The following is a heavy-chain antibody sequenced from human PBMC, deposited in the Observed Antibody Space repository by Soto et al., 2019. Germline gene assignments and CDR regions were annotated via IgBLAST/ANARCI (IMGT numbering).Heavy chain of an antibody. CDR3: ARVPVGDYDYYYMDV. D-gene: IGHD4-17*01. J-gene: IGHJ6*03. Sequence: SETLSLTCTVSGGSISSYYWSWIRQPPGKGLEWIGYFYYSGSTNYNPSLKSRVTISVDTSKNQFFLKLSSVTAADTAVYYCARVPVGDYDYYYMDVWGKGITGTVSS. CDR2: FYYSGST. V-gene: IGHV4-59*01. CDR1: GGSISSYY.